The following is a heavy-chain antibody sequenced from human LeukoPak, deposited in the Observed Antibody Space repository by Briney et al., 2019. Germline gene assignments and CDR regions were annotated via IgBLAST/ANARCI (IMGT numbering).Heavy chain of an antibody. Sequence: GGSLRLSCAASGFTFSSYSMNWVRQAPGKGLEWVSSISSSSSYIYYADSVKGRFTISRDNAKNSPYLQMNSLRAEDTAVYYCARGRQNSGSYSDAFDIWGQGTVVTVSS. D-gene: IGHD1-26*01. CDR2: ISSSSSYI. V-gene: IGHV3-21*01. CDR1: GFTFSSYS. J-gene: IGHJ3*02. CDR3: ARGRQNSGSYSDAFDI.